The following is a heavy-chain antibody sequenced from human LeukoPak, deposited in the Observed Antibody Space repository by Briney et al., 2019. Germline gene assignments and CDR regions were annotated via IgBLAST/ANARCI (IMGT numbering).Heavy chain of an antibody. CDR2: IYDSGTT. CDR3: AGRRSSGWYAY. Sequence: GGSLRLSCATSGFTVSSNYMSWVRQAPGKGLEWVSVIYDSGTTYYADSVKGRFLIFRDTSKNTVDLQMNSLRVEDTAVHYCAGRRSSGWYAYWGQGTLVTVSS. V-gene: IGHV3-53*01. J-gene: IGHJ4*02. CDR1: GFTVSSNY. D-gene: IGHD6-19*01.